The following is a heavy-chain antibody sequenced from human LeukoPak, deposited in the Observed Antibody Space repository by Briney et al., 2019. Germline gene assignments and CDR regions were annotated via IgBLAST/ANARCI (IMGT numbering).Heavy chain of an antibody. V-gene: IGHV3-30-3*01. D-gene: IGHD6-19*01. CDR1: GLTFSSYA. Sequence: GGSLRLSCAASGLTFSSYARHWVRQAPGKGLEWVAVISYDGSNKYYADSVKGRFTISRDNSKNTLYLQMNSLRAEDTAVYYCARDFYSIAVAGYFDLWGRGTLVTVSS. J-gene: IGHJ2*01. CDR2: ISYDGSNK. CDR3: ARDFYSIAVAGYFDL.